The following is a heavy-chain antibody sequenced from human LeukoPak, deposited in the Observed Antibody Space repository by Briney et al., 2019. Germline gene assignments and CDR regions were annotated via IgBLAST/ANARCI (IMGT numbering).Heavy chain of an antibody. V-gene: IGHV4-59*12. J-gene: IGHJ6*03. Sequence: SETLSLTCTVSGGSISSYYWSWIRQPPGKGLEWIGEINHSGSTNYNPSLNSRVTMSLDTSKNQFSLKLTSVTAADTAVYYCARGMATTKNYYYYMDVWGKGTTVTISS. D-gene: IGHD5-12*01. CDR1: GGSISSYY. CDR3: ARGMATTKNYYYYMDV. CDR2: INHSGST.